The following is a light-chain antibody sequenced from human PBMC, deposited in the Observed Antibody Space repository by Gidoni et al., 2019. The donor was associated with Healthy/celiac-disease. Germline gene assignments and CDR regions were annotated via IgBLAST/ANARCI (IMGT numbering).Light chain of an antibody. J-gene: IGLJ2*01. Sequence: SYELTQPHSVSVSPGQTARITCSVDALPKQYAYWYQPKPGQAPVLVIYKDSERPAGTPVRFSGSSSGTTVTLTISGVQAEDEADYYCQSADSSGTYQDVVFGGGTKLTVL. CDR2: KDS. CDR1: ALPKQY. V-gene: IGLV3-25*02. CDR3: QSADSSGTYQDVV.